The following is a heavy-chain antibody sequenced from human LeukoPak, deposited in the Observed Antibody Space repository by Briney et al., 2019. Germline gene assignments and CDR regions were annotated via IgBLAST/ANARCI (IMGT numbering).Heavy chain of an antibody. CDR1: GFSLSNARMG. CDR2: LGSKDKK. V-gene: IGHV2-26*01. J-gene: IGHJ4*02. CDR3: ARIKGDTAMVIPFDY. Sequence: SGPTLVNPTETLTLTCTVSGFSLSNARMGVSWIRQPPGKALEWLAHLGSKDKKSYNTSLKSRLTISKDTSKSRVVLTMTNMDPVDTATYYCARIKGDTAMVIPFDYWGQGTLVTVSS. D-gene: IGHD5-18*01.